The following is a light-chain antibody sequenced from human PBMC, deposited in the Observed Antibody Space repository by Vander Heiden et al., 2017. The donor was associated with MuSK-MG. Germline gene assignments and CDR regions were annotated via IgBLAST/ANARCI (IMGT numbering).Light chain of an antibody. Sequence: EIVLTQSPAPPSVSPGVSATLSCRASQSVSSSLAWYQQKPGQAPRLLIYGASTRATGIPARFSGSGSGTEFTLTINGLQSEDSAVYYCQQYDNWPPGCSFGQGTKLEIK. V-gene: IGKV3-15*01. CDR3: QQYDNWPPGCS. CDR1: QSVSSS. CDR2: GAS. J-gene: IGKJ2*04.